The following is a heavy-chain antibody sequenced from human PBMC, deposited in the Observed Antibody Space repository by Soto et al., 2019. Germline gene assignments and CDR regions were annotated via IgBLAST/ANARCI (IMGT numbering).Heavy chain of an antibody. J-gene: IGHJ4*02. CDR1: GFSLTTSGVG. CDR3: AHRVLRTVFGLVTTTAIYFDF. Sequence: QITLNESGPTQVKPRQTLTLTCTFSGFSLTTSGVGVGWFRQSPGKAPEWLALIYWDDDKRYSPSLKSRLTITKDTSKNQVVLTMADLDPADTAIYYCAHRVLRTVFGLVTTTAIYFDFWGQGTPVAVSS. CDR2: IYWDDDK. V-gene: IGHV2-5*02. D-gene: IGHD3-3*01.